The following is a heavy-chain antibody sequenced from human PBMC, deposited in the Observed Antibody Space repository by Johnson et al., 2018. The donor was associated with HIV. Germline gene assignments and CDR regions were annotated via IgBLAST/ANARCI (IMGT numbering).Heavy chain of an antibody. CDR1: GFTFSSYA. CDR2: ITSSGNFI. D-gene: IGHD3-22*01. Sequence: VQLVESGGGVVQPGKSLRLSCAASGFTFSSYAMHWVRQAPGKGLEWLSYITSSGNFIYYADSVKGRFTISRDNAKKSLYLQMNSLRAEDTAVYYCAREGYDSSGYSDAFDIWGQGTMVTVSS. V-gene: IGHV3-21*05. CDR3: AREGYDSSGYSDAFDI. J-gene: IGHJ3*02.